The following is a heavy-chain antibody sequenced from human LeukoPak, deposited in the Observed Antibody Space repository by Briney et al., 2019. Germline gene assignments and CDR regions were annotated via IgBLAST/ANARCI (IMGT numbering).Heavy chain of an antibody. CDR2: LSYTGKT. J-gene: IGHJ4*02. CDR3: SEGYFEPFAH. CDR1: GASFSTSH. D-gene: IGHD2/OR15-2a*01. Sequence: SETLSLSCVVSGASFSTSHWNWIRQLPGKGLEWIGCLSYTGKTDYNPSLTGRVTISLGTSKNQVSLKLRSVTAADTAVYYCSEGYFEPFAHWGQGTLVSVSS. V-gene: IGHV4-59*01.